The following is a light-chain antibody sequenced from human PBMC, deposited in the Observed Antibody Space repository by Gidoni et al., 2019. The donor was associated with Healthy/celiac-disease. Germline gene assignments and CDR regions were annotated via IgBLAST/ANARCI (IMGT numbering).Light chain of an antibody. Sequence: DIVMTQSPLSLPVTPGEPASISCRSSQSLLHSNGYNYLDWYLQKPGQSPQLLIYLGFNRASGVPDRFSGSGSGTDFTLKISRVEAEDVGVYYCMQALHSGTFGQGTKVEIK. J-gene: IGKJ1*01. CDR1: QSLLHSNGYNY. CDR2: LGF. CDR3: MQALHSGT. V-gene: IGKV2-28*01.